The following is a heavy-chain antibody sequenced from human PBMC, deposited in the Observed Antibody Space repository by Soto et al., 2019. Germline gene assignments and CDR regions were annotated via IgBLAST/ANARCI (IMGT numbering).Heavy chain of an antibody. J-gene: IGHJ4*02. V-gene: IGHV3-64D*08. CDR1: GLTFSSCA. Sequence: GGSLRLFCSGSGLTFSSCAMHWVRQAPGKGLEYVSAISNSGVNTYYAESVKGRFTISRDNSKNTLYLQMSSLRAEDTAVYYCVSGGKKLVQLGFFDYWGQGTLVTVSS. CDR2: ISNSGVNT. CDR3: VSGGKKLVQLGFFDY. D-gene: IGHD1-1*01.